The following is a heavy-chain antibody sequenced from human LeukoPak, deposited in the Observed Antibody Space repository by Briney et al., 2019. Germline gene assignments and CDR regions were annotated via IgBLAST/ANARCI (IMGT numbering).Heavy chain of an antibody. D-gene: IGHD3-22*01. CDR3: ARVDLTYYYDSSGYDFDY. J-gene: IGHJ4*02. CDR2: MNPNSGAT. V-gene: IGHV1-8*01. Sequence: ASVKVSCKASGYTFINYDFNWVRQATGQGLEWMGWMNPNSGATGYAQKFQGRVTMTTDTSTSTAYMELRSLRSDDTAVYYCARVDLTYYYDSSGYDFDYWGQGTLVTVSS. CDR1: GYTFINYD.